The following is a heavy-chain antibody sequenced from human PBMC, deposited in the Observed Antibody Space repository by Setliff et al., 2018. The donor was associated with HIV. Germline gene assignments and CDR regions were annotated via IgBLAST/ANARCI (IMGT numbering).Heavy chain of an antibody. CDR3: AADTRFGDTTFDY. CDR1: GFSFSGSV. CDR2: IRTKAINYAT. J-gene: IGHJ4*02. D-gene: IGHD4-17*01. V-gene: IGHV3-73*01. Sequence: PGGSLRLSCAASGFSFSGSVIHWVRQTSGKRLEWVGHIRTKAINYATDYLPSLRGSFTISRDDSNSTAYLQMDSLKPGDTAVYYCAADTRFGDTTFDYWGQGALVTVSS.